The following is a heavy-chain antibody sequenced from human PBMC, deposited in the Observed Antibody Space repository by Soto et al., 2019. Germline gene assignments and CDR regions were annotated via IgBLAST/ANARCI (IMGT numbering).Heavy chain of an antibody. Sequence: TSVKVSCTASGYTFTSYYMHWVRQAPGQGLEWMGIINPSGGSTSYAQKFQGRVTMTRDTSTSTVYMELSSLRSEDTAVYYCARDQGGGAFDIWGQGTMVTVSS. V-gene: IGHV1-46*01. CDR3: ARDQGGGAFDI. CDR2: INPSGGST. D-gene: IGHD3-16*01. J-gene: IGHJ3*02. CDR1: GYTFTSYY.